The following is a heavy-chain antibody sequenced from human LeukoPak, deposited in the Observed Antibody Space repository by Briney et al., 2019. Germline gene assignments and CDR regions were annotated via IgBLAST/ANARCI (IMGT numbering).Heavy chain of an antibody. CDR1: GFTFSTYW. Sequence: GGSLRLSCAASGFTFSTYWMSWVRQAPGKGLEWVANIKQDGSEKYYVDSVKGRFSISRDNAKNSLYLQMNSLRAEDTAVYYCARYSSSWHAYDIWGQGTMATVSS. V-gene: IGHV3-7*05. J-gene: IGHJ3*02. CDR3: ARYSSSWHAYDI. D-gene: IGHD6-13*01. CDR2: IKQDGSEK.